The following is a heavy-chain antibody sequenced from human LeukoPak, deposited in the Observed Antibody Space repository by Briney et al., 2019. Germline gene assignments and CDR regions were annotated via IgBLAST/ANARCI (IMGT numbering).Heavy chain of an antibody. CDR2: MNPNSGNT. V-gene: IGHV1-8*03. J-gene: IGHJ3*02. D-gene: IGHD2-2*01. Sequence: ASVKVSCKASGYTFTSYDINWVRQATGQGLEWMGWMNPNSGNTGYAQKFQGRVTITRNTSISTAYMELSSLRSEDTAVYYCARYCSSTSCPELDIWGQGTMVTVSS. CDR3: ARYCSSTSCPELDI. CDR1: GYTFTSYD.